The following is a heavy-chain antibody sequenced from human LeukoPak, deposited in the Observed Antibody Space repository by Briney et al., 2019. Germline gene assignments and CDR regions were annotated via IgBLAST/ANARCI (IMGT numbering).Heavy chain of an antibody. Sequence: SQTLSLTCAISGDSVSNNRAAWNWIRQSPSRGLEWLGRTYYRSKWYYDYAVSEKSRIIIKPDTAKNQFSLQLNSVTPEDTAVYYCVKYEGATLRSYDIWGRGTMVTVAS. CDR2: TYYRSKWYY. CDR3: VKYEGATLRSYDI. CDR1: GDSVSNNRAA. D-gene: IGHD4-17*01. V-gene: IGHV6-1*01. J-gene: IGHJ3*02.